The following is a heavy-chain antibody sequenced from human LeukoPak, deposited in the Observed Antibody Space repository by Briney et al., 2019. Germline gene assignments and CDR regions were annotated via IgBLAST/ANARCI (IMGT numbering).Heavy chain of an antibody. Sequence: AASVKVSCKASGGTFSNYAISWVRQAPGQGLEWMGGIIPLLRTSNYPQKFQGRVTVTTDESTSTAYMELSSLRFEDTAVYYCSTSVPGYSSGWYSWGQGTLVTVSS. V-gene: IGHV1-69*05. CDR2: IIPLLRTS. CDR3: STSVPGYSSGWYS. J-gene: IGHJ4*02. CDR1: GGTFSNYA. D-gene: IGHD6-19*01.